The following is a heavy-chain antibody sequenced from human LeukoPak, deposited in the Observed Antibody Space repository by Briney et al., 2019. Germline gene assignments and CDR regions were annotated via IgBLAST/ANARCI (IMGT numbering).Heavy chain of an antibody. CDR3: ARAGGSRYYYAMDV. CDR1: GSTFDDYG. D-gene: IGHD3-16*01. Sequence: GGSLRLSCAASGSTFDDYGMHWVRQAPGKGLKWVSGISWNSDSVGYADSVKGRFTISRDNAENSLYLQMNSLRAEDTAFYYCARAGGSRYYYAMDVWGQGTTVTISS. V-gene: IGHV3-9*01. CDR2: ISWNSDSV. J-gene: IGHJ6*02.